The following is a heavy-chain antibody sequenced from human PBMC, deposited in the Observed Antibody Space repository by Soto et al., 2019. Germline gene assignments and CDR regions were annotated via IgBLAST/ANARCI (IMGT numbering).Heavy chain of an antibody. D-gene: IGHD3-3*02. V-gene: IGHV4-59*01. CDR3: ALRSMALVPEY. CDR2: LYYGRSA. CDR1: GDTISRYS. Sequence: SETLYHTYAVSGDTISRYSCMGIRQPPGKGLESIGYLYYGRSANYNPSLKSRVTLSVDTSTNQCSLTLSSMTAADSVVYYCALRSMALVPEYLVQGPLVT. J-gene: IGHJ4*02.